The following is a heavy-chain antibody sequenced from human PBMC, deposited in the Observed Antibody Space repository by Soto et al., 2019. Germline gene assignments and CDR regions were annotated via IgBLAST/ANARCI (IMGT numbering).Heavy chain of an antibody. Sequence: PAETLSLTCTVSGGSVSSGSCYWSWIRQPPGKGLEWIGYIYYSGSTNYNPSLKSRVTISVDTSKNQFSLKLSSVTAADTAVYYCARDREVVAATPYYYGMDVWGQGTTVTVSS. D-gene: IGHD2-15*01. J-gene: IGHJ6*02. CDR1: GGSVSSGSCY. V-gene: IGHV4-61*01. CDR2: IYYSGST. CDR3: ARDREVVAATPYYYGMDV.